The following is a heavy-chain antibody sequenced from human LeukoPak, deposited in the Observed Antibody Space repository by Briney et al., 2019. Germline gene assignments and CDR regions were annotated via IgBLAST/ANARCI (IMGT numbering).Heavy chain of an antibody. J-gene: IGHJ5*02. D-gene: IGHD5-18*01. CDR1: GGSFSGYH. Sequence: RPSETLSLTCAVYGGSFSGYHWSWIRQPPGKGLEWIGEINHSGSTNYNPSLKSRVTISVDTSKNQFSLKLSSVTAADTAVYYCARERYSYGYLDWFDPWGQGTLVTVSS. V-gene: IGHV4-34*01. CDR3: ARERYSYGYLDWFDP. CDR2: INHSGST.